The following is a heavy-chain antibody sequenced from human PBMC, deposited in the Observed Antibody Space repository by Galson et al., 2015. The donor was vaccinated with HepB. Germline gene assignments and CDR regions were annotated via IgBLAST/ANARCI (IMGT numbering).Heavy chain of an antibody. CDR3: ANVISIAAAGTGRGAFDY. CDR2: ISYDGSNK. J-gene: IGHJ4*02. CDR1: GFTFSSYG. V-gene: IGHV3-30*18. Sequence: SLRLSCAASGFTFSSYGMHWVRQAPGKGLERVAVISYDGSNKYYADSVKGRFTISRDNSKNTLYLQMNSLRAEDTAVYYCANVISIAAAGTGRGAFDYWGQGTLVTVSS. D-gene: IGHD6-13*01.